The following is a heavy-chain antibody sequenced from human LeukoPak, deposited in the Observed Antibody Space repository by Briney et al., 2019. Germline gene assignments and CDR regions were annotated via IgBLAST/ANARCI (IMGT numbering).Heavy chain of an antibody. CDR1: GDSISSYY. CDR2: IHFSGNT. Sequence: SETLSLTCTVSGDSISSYYWNWIRQPPGKGLEWIGHIHFSGNTNYNPSLKSRVTISLDSANNQFSLRLISVTAADTAVYYCARRVQMSSASATSDTWLDSWGQGTLVSVSP. CDR3: ARRVQMSSASATSDTWLDS. V-gene: IGHV4-59*01. J-gene: IGHJ5*01. D-gene: IGHD3-10*01.